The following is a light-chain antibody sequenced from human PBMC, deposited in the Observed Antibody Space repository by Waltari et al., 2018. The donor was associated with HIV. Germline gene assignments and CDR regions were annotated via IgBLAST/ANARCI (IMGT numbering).Light chain of an antibody. Sequence: QLVLTQSPSASASLGASVKLTCTLSSGHSTYAIAWHQQQPEKGPRYLMKLNSDGSHSRGDGIPDRFSGSSSGAERYLTISSLQSEDESDYYCQSADSSYTYPGVVFGGGTKLTVL. J-gene: IGLJ2*01. CDR1: SGHSTYA. CDR3: QSADSSYTYPGVV. CDR2: LNSDGSH. V-gene: IGLV4-69*01.